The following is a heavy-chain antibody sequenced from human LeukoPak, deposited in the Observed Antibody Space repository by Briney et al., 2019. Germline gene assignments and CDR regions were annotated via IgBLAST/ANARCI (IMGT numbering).Heavy chain of an antibody. CDR1: GFTFDAFG. D-gene: IGHD2/OR15-2a*01. CDR2: IRGDAGST. Sequence: GGSLRLSCAASGFTFDAFGMTWVRHAPGKGLEWVSAIRGDAGSTGYADSVKGRFTISRDNAKNSLYLQMNSLRAEDTAVYYCARDPSSISRSEMDFDYWGQGTLVTVYS. J-gene: IGHJ4*02. V-gene: IGHV3-20*04. CDR3: ARDPSSISRSEMDFDY.